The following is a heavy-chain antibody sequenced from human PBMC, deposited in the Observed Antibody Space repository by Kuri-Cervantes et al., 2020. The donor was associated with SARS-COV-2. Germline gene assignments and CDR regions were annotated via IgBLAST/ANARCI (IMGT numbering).Heavy chain of an antibody. V-gene: IGHV5-51*01. Sequence: KVSCKGSGYSFTSYWIGWVRQLPGKGLEWMGIIYPGDSDTRYSPSFQGQVTISADKSISTAYLQWSSLKASDTAMYYCARGVGSSGPPYYFDYWGLGTLVTVSS. D-gene: IGHD6-19*01. CDR2: IYPGDSDT. J-gene: IGHJ4*02. CDR3: ARGVGSSGPPYYFDY. CDR1: GYSFTSYW.